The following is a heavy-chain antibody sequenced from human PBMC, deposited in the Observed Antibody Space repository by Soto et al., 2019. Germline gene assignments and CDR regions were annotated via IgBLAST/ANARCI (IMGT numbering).Heavy chain of an antibody. Sequence: PSETLSLTCAVSGGSISSGGYSWSWIRQPPGKGLEWIGYIYHSGSTNYNPSLKSRVTISVDTSKNQFSLKLSSVTAADTAVYYCVRDSGYSSQYFDYWGQGTLVTVSS. CDR1: GGSISSGGYS. D-gene: IGHD6-19*01. J-gene: IGHJ4*02. V-gene: IGHV4-61*08. CDR3: VRDSGYSSQYFDY. CDR2: IYHSGST.